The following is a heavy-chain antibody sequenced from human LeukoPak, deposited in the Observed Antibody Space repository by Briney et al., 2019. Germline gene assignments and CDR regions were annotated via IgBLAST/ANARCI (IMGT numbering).Heavy chain of an antibody. CDR1: GFTFNSYA. V-gene: IGHV3-30*04. Sequence: GGSLRLSCAASGFTFNSYAMKWVRQAPGKGLAWLAVVLSDGSDQYFGDSVQGRFTGSRDISKNTLYLQMDNLRFEDTAVYYCARVSKPGWFDYYYMDVWGKGTTVIVSS. J-gene: IGHJ6*03. CDR2: VLSDGSDQ. CDR3: ARVSKPGWFDYYYMDV. D-gene: IGHD3-10*01.